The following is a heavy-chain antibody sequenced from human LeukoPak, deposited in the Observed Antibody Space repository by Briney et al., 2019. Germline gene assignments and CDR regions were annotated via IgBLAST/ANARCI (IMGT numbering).Heavy chain of an antibody. CDR1: GFTFDDYA. J-gene: IGHJ4*02. CDR2: ISWNTGII. D-gene: IGHD6-13*01. Sequence: GRSLRLSCAASGFTFDDYAMHWVRQAPGKGLEWVSGISWNTGIIGYADSVKGRFTISRDNAKKSVYLQMNSLRTEDTALYYCAKDVSTSTWSGPTDYWGQGTLVTVSS. V-gene: IGHV3-9*01. CDR3: AKDVSTSTWSGPTDY.